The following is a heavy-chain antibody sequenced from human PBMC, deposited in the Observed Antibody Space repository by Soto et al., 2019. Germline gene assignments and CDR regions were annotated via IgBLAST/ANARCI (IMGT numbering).Heavy chain of an antibody. CDR1: GGSIRSYY. Sequence: SETLSRTCTGSGGSIRSYYWSWIRQHPGKGLEWIGYIYYSGSTNYNPSLKSRVTISVDTSKNQFSLKLSSVTAADTAVYYCARHSEPHYDFWSGYSQGYYMDVWGKGTTVTVSS. D-gene: IGHD3-3*01. CDR3: ARHSEPHYDFWSGYSQGYYMDV. CDR2: IYYSGST. J-gene: IGHJ6*03. V-gene: IGHV4-59*08.